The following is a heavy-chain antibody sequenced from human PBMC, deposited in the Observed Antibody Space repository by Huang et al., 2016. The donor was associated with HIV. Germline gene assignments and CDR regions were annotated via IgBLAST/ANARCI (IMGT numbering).Heavy chain of an antibody. V-gene: IGHV4-59*01. Sequence: QVQLQESCPGLVKPSETLSLTCTVSGCSISSYYWSWIRQPPGKGLDWIGYIHYSGRTNYNPALKRRVTTSVDTSKNQFFRKLSSVTAADTAVYYCARGGPYSRDYYYYGMDVWGQGTTVTVSS. CDR2: IHYSGRT. D-gene: IGHD6-13*01. CDR3: ARGGPYSRDYYYYGMDV. CDR1: GCSISSYY. J-gene: IGHJ6*02.